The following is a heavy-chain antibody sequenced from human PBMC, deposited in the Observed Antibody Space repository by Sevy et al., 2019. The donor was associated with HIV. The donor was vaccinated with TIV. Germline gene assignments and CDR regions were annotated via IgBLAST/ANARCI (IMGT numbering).Heavy chain of an antibody. V-gene: IGHV3-30*02. D-gene: IGHD2-2*01. CDR1: GFTFSSYG. Sequence: GGSLRLSCAASGFTFSSYGMHWVRQAPGKGLEWVVFIRYDGSNKYYADSVKGRFTISRDNSKNTLYLQMNSLRAEDTAVYYCAKDLPCTSCYGYFQHWGQGTLVTVSS. CDR3: AKDLPCTSCYGYFQH. CDR2: IRYDGSNK. J-gene: IGHJ1*01.